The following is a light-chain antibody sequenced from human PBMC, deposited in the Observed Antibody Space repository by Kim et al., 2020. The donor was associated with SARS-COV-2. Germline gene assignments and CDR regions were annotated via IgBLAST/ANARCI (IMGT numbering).Light chain of an antibody. CDR2: GAS. CDR3: QQYNNWPWT. CDR1: QSVSSN. V-gene: IGKV3-15*01. J-gene: IGKJ1*01. Sequence: EIVMTQSPDTLSVSPGERATLSCRASQSVSSNLAWYQQNPGQAPRLLIYGASTRATAIPARFSSSGSGTEFTLTISSLQSEDFAVYYCQQYNNWPWTFGQGTKVDIK.